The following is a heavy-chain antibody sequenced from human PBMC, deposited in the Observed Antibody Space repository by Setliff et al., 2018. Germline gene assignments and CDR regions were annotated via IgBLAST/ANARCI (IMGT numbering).Heavy chain of an antibody. CDR1: GFTVSTYA. J-gene: IGHJ5*02. D-gene: IGHD2-15*01. Sequence: SGGSLRLSCAASGFTVSTYAMSWVRQAPGKGLEWVSTIYSGDRNTFYTDSVKGRFTISRDNSGNTLYLQMNSLRAEDTAVYYCAQPLETTATNVIGYSFDHWGQGTLVTVSS. CDR3: AQPLETTATNVIGYSFDH. V-gene: IGHV3-23*05. CDR2: IYSGDRNT.